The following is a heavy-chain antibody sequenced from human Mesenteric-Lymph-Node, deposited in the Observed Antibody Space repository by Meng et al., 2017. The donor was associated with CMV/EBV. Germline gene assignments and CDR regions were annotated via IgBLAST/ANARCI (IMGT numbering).Heavy chain of an antibody. CDR1: FTGFY. CDR3: ARDQGGGDIAAAGFDY. J-gene: IGHJ4*02. V-gene: IGHV1-2*02. Sequence: FTGFYIPWVRQAPGQGLEWMGWIDFNGGGTIYPQTFQGRVTMTRDTSITTVYMELSSLRSEDTAVYYCARDQGGGDIAAAGFDYWGQGTLVTVSS. D-gene: IGHD6-13*01. CDR2: IDFNGGGT.